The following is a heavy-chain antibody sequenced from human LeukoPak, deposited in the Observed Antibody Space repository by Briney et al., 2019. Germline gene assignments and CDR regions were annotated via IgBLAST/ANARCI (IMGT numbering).Heavy chain of an antibody. CDR1: GFTFSDYG. V-gene: IGHV3-23*01. D-gene: IGHD3-10*01. CDR3: AKNYGSRESGYYYYMDV. CDR2: INGGGDIT. Sequence: TGGSLRLSCAASGFTFSDYGMRWVRQAPGKGLEWVSAINGGGDITFYADSVKGRFTISRDNSKNTLYLQMSSLRAEDTAIYYCAKNYGSRESGYYYYMDVWGKGTTVTVSS. J-gene: IGHJ6*03.